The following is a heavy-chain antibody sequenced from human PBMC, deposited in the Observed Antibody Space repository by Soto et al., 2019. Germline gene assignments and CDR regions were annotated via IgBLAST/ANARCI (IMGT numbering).Heavy chain of an antibody. CDR2: ISAYNGNT. CDR1: GYPVRSYG. CDR3: ARDPPQLGGYGMDV. J-gene: IGHJ6*02. D-gene: IGHD2-2*01. Sequence: ASGKVACDASGYPVRSYGIGWVRQAPGQGLEWMGWISAYNGNTNYAQKLQGRVTMTTDTSTSTAYMELRSLRSDDTAVYYCARDPPQLGGYGMDVWGQGTTVTVSS. V-gene: IGHV1-18*04.